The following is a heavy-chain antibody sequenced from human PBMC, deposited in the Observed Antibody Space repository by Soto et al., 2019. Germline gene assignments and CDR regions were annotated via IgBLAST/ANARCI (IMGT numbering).Heavy chain of an antibody. CDR2: ISYDGSNK. D-gene: IGHD2-15*01. CDR3: SKVRGPSGIVVVVAAPYSFDY. Sequence: QVQLVESGGGVVQPGRSLRLSCAASGFTFRGDGMPWVRQAPGKWLEWVAVISYDGSNKYYADSVKGRFTISRDNSKKTLYLQLKSLEAEGTAVYYCSKVRGPSGIVVVVAAPYSFDYWGEGTLVNVSS. J-gene: IGHJ4*02. CDR1: GFTFRGDG. V-gene: IGHV3-30*18.